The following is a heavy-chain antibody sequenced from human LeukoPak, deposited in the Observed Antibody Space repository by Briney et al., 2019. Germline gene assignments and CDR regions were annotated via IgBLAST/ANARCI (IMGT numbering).Heavy chain of an antibody. V-gene: IGHV1-69*04. CDR3: ARGGPGRLLLPFDP. CDR1: GGTFSSYA. Sequence: SVKVSCKASGGTFSSYAISWVRQAPGQGLEWMGRIIPILGIANYAQKFQGRVTITADKSTSTAYTELSSLRSEDTAVYYCARGGPGRLLLPFDPWGQGTLVTVSS. J-gene: IGHJ5*02. CDR2: IIPILGIA. D-gene: IGHD3-22*01.